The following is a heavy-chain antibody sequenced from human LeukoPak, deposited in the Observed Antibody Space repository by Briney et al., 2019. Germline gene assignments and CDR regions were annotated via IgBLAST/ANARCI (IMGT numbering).Heavy chain of an antibody. CDR1: GGSISSSSYY. CDR3: ASAPIWFGELLNFDY. CDR2: IYYSGST. Sequence: SETLSLTCTVSGGSISSSSYYWGWIRQPPGKGLEWIGSIYYSGSTYYNPSLKSRVTISVDTSKNQFSLKLSSVTAADTAVYYCASAPIWFGELLNFDYWGQGTLVTVSS. V-gene: IGHV4-39*01. J-gene: IGHJ4*02. D-gene: IGHD3-10*01.